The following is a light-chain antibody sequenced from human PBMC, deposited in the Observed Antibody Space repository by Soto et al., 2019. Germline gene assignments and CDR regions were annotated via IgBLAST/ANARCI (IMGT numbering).Light chain of an antibody. CDR1: TGDVGSYNL. CDR2: EVT. CDR3: CSYAGSSTFVL. J-gene: IGLJ2*01. Sequence: QSALTQPASVSGSPGQSITISCTGTTGDVGSYNLVSWYQQHPGKAPKLIIYEVTKRPSGVSNRFSGSPSGNMASLTISGLQAEDEADYYCCSYAGSSTFVLFGGGTQLTVL. V-gene: IGLV2-23*02.